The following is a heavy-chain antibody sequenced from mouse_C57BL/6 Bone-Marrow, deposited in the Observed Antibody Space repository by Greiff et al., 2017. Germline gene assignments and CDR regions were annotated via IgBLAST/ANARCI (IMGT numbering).Heavy chain of an antibody. D-gene: IGHD1-1*01. J-gene: IGHJ1*03. CDR3: ARSGDTTVVYWYFDV. CDR1: GYTFTSYW. CDR2: IDPNSGGT. V-gene: IGHV1-72*01. Sequence: QVQLQQSGAELVKPGASVKLSCKASGYTFTSYWMHWVKQRPGRGLEWIGRIDPNSGGTKYNEKFKSKATLTVDKPSSTAYMQLSSLTSEDSAVYYCARSGDTTVVYWYFDVWGTGTTVTVSS.